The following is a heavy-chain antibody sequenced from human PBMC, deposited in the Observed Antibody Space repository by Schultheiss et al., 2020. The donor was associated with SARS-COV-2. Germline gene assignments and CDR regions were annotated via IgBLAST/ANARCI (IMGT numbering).Heavy chain of an antibody. Sequence: GGSLRLSCTASGFTFNNFAMSWVRRAPGKGLEWVSAVGGDGGRTYYADSVKGRFTISRDNSQSTLYLQMNSLRAEDTAIYYCAKEHSSGPFFDYWGQGTLVTVSS. J-gene: IGHJ4*02. V-gene: IGHV3-23*01. CDR3: AKEHSSGPFFDY. CDR2: VGGDGGRT. CDR1: GFTFNNFA. D-gene: IGHD3-22*01.